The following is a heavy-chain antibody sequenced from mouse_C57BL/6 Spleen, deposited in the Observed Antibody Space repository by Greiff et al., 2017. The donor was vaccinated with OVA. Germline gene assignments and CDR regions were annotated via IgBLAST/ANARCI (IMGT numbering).Heavy chain of an antibody. J-gene: IGHJ1*03. CDR1: GYTFTSYW. CDR3: ARPITGTLWYFDV. V-gene: IGHV1-50*01. D-gene: IGHD4-1*01. CDR2: IDPSDSYT. Sequence: QVQLQQPGAELVKPGASVKLSCKASGYTFTSYWMQWVKQRPGQGLEWIGEIDPSDSYTNYNQKFKGKATLTVDTSSSTAYMQLSSLTSEDSAVYYCARPITGTLWYFDVWGTGTTVTVSS.